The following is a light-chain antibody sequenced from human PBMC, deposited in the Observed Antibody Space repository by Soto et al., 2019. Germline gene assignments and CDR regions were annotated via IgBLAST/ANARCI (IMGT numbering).Light chain of an antibody. CDR2: EVS. Sequence: QSALTQPPSASGSPGQSVTISCTGSSSDVGGYNYVSWYQQHPGKAPKLLIYEVSKRPSGVPDRFSGSKSGNTDSLTVSGLQAEDEAGYYCSSYAGSNNFVVFGGGTKLAVL. J-gene: IGLJ2*01. V-gene: IGLV2-8*01. CDR1: SSDVGGYNY. CDR3: SSYAGSNNFVV.